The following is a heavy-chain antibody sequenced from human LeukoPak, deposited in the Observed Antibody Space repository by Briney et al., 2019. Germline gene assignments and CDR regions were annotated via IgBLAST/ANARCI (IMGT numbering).Heavy chain of an antibody. CDR1: GFTFSSYT. CDR3: ARIRYYYDSSGYCFFDY. CDR2: ISGSSSTI. V-gene: IGHV3-48*02. Sequence: PGGSLRLSCAASGFTFSSYTMNWVRQAPGKGLEWVSYISGSSSTIYYAYSVKGRFTISRYNAKNSLYLQMNSLRDEDAAVYYCARIRYYYDSSGYCFFDYWGQGALVTVSS. J-gene: IGHJ4*02. D-gene: IGHD3-22*01.